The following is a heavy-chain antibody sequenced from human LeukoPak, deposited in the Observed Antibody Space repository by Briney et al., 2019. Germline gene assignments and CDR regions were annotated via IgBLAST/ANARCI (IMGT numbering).Heavy chain of an antibody. Sequence: GGSLRLSCADSGFTFSSYAMSWVRQAPGKGLEWVSAISGSGGSTYYAASVKGRFTISRDNSKNTLNLQMNSLRAEDTAVYYCAKDLDDSGIDPVFDYWGQGTLVTVSS. CDR1: GFTFSSYA. V-gene: IGHV3-23*01. J-gene: IGHJ4*02. CDR2: ISGSGGST. CDR3: AKDLDDSGIDPVFDY. D-gene: IGHD3-10*01.